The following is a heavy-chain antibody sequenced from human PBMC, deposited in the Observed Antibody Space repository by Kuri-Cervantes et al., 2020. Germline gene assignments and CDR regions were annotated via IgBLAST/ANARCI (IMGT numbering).Heavy chain of an antibody. D-gene: IGHD3-9*01. J-gene: IGHJ4*02. CDR3: ARGRQSRLRYFDWYRTYYFDY. Sequence: ASVKVSCKASGYTFTGYYMHWVRQAPGQGLEWMGWMNPNSGNTGYAQKFQGRVTMTRNTSISTAYMELSSLRSEDTAVYYCARGRQSRLRYFDWYRTYYFDYWGQGTLVTVSS. V-gene: IGHV1-8*02. CDR1: GYTFTGYY. CDR2: MNPNSGNT.